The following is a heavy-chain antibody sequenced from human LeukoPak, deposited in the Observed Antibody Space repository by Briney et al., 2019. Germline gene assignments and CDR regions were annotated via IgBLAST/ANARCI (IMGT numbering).Heavy chain of an antibody. D-gene: IGHD3-10*01. Sequence: QPGGSLRLSCAASGFTFSSYWMHWVRHAPGKGLVWVSRNSDGSRTSYADSVKGRFTISRDNAKNTLYLQMNSLRAEDTAVYYCARGPMVRTNLFDYWGQGTLVTVSS. V-gene: IGHV3-74*01. J-gene: IGHJ4*02. CDR3: ARGPMVRTNLFDY. CDR1: GFTFSSYW. CDR2: NSDGSRT.